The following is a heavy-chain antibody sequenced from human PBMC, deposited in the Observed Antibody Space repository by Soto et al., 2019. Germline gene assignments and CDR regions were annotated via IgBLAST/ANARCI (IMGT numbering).Heavy chain of an antibody. D-gene: IGHD5-18*01. CDR1: GISTSFYW. CDR2: IKKDGTEK. J-gene: IGHJ4*02. V-gene: IGHV3-7*03. Sequence: TGGSLRLSCAASGISTSFYWMGWVRQAPGRGLEWVASIKKDGTEKYYMDSLKGRFTISRDNALNSLYLQMNSLRAEDTAVYFCVTGYHSDYWGQGTLVTVSS. CDR3: VTGYHSDY.